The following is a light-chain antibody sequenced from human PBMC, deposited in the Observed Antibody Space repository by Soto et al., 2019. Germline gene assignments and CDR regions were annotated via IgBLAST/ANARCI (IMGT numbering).Light chain of an antibody. V-gene: IGKV3-20*01. CDR1: QTISSSY. CDR2: STS. J-gene: IGKJ1*01. Sequence: EIVLTQSPGTLSLSPGERATLSCRATQTISSSYVAWYQQPPGQAPRVLIYSTSTRATGIPDRFSGSGSGTDFTLTISRLEPEDFAVYYCQQYGSSPWTFGQGTKVEI. CDR3: QQYGSSPWT.